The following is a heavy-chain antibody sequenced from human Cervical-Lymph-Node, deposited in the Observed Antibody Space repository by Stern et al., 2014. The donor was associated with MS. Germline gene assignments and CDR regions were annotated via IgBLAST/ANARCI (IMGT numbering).Heavy chain of an antibody. J-gene: IGHJ4*02. Sequence: QLVQSGGGLVQPGRSLRLSCAASGFRFDDFSMHWVRQAPGKGLEWVSGISSNSGNKAYAKSVEGRFTISRDNAKRSVYLQLSSLRTDDTARYYCVNGRDWGQGTLFIVSS. CDR2: ISSNSGNK. CDR1: GFRFDDFS. V-gene: IGHV3-9*01. CDR3: VNGRD.